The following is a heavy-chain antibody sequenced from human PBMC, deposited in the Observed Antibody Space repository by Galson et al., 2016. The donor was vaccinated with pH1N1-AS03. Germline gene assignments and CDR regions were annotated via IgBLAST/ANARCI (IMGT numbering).Heavy chain of an antibody. CDR2: INTDETKT. CDR3: ARGILGDAVGLDS. J-gene: IGHJ4*02. Sequence: SLRLSCAASGFTLRNYWMHWVRQAPGGGLVWVSRINTDETKTYYADFVEGRFAISRDIAKNTVYLQMNSLGPEDTAVYYCARGILGDAVGLDSWGQGTLVTVSS. CDR1: GFTLRNYW. V-gene: IGHV3-74*01. D-gene: IGHD3-16*01.